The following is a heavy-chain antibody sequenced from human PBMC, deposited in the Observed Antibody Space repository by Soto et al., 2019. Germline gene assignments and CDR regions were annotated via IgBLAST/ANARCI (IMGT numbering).Heavy chain of an antibody. D-gene: IGHD5-18*01. CDR1: GGTFSSYA. CDR2: IIPIFGTA. V-gene: IGHV1-69*13. J-gene: IGHJ6*02. Sequence: SVKVSCKASGGTFSSYAISWVRQAPGQGLEWMGGIIPIFGTANYAQKFQGRVTITADESTSTAYMELSSLRSEDTAVYYCARDIEIVGYNYGYVGSYYYGMDVWGLGTTVTVSS. CDR3: ARDIEIVGYNYGYVGSYYYGMDV.